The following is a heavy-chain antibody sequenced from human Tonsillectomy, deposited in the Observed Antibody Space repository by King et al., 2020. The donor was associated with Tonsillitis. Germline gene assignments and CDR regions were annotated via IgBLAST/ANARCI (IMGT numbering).Heavy chain of an antibody. V-gene: IGHV4-59*01. D-gene: IGHD6-19*01. J-gene: IGHJ5*02. Sequence: QLQESGPGLVKPSETLSLICTVSGDSISNYYWSWIRQPPGKGLEWIGYVYYSGSTNFNPSLKSRVTIPVDTSKHQFSLKLKSVTAADTAIYYCARDPAVADTWGWFDTWGQGTPVTVSS. CDR1: GDSISNYY. CDR2: VYYSGST. CDR3: ARDPAVADTWGWFDT.